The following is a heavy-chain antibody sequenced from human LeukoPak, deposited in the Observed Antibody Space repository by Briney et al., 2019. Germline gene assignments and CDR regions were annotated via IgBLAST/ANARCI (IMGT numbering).Heavy chain of an antibody. CDR2: IYSGGST. Sequence: PGGSLRLSCAASGFTVSSNYMSWVRQAPGKGLEWVSVIYSGGSTNYADSVKGRFTISRDNSKNMLYLQMNSLRAEDTAVYYCATLSGSYSFGYWGQGTLVTVSS. V-gene: IGHV3-53*01. CDR3: ATLSGSYSFGY. D-gene: IGHD1-26*01. CDR1: GFTVSSNY. J-gene: IGHJ4*02.